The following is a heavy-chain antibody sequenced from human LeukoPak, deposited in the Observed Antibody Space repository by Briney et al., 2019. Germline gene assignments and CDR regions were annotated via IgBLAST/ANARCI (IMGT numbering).Heavy chain of an antibody. V-gene: IGHV4-59*01. Sequence: PSETLSLTCTVSGGSISSYYWSWIRQPPGKGLEWIGYIYYSGSTNYNPSLKSRVTISVDTSKNQFSLKLGSVTAADTAVYYCARDLHWGSSGWFNWFDPWGQGTLVTVSS. J-gene: IGHJ5*02. D-gene: IGHD6-19*01. CDR2: IYYSGST. CDR3: ARDLHWGSSGWFNWFDP. CDR1: GGSISSYY.